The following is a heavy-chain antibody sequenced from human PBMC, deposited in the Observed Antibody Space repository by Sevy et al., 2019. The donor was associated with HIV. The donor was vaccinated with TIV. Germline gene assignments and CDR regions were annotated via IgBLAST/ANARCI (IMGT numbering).Heavy chain of an antibody. CDR2: MYHSGST. D-gene: IGHD3-10*01. Sequence: SETLSLTCTVSGDSITRYFWSWIRQPPGKGLEWIGYMYHSGSTNYNPSLKRRVSLSIDTSKNEFSLTLSSVTAADTXXXXXXXXXXXXXXXXXSNYFDPWGPGILVTVSS. J-gene: IGHJ5*02. CDR1: GDSITRYF. V-gene: IGHV4-59*03. CDR3: XXXXXXXXXXXXSNYFDP.